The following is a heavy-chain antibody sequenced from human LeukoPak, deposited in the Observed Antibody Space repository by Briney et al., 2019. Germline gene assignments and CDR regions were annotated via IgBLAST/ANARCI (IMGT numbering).Heavy chain of an antibody. CDR3: TKCMSSWTDAFDI. D-gene: IGHD6-13*01. CDR1: GFTFTSYA. CDR2: ISGGGGST. V-gene: IGHV3-23*01. J-gene: IGHJ3*02. Sequence: GGSLRLSCAASGFTFTSYAMAWVRQAPGKGLEWVSGISGGGGSTFYADSVKGRFTISRDNSENTLYLQLNSLRAEDTAVYYCTKCMSSWTDAFDIWGQGTMVTVSS.